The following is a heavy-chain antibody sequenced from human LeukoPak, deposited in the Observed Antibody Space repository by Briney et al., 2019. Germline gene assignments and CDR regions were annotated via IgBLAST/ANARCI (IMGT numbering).Heavy chain of an antibody. V-gene: IGHV4-34*01. CDR3: ARAVVPSLFDY. Sequence: SETLSLTCAVYGVSFSGYYWSWIRQPPGKGLEWIGEINHSGSTYYNPSLKSRVTISVDRSKNQFSLKLSSVTAADTAVYYCARAVVPSLFDYWGQGTLVTVSS. CDR1: GVSFSGYY. CDR2: INHSGST. D-gene: IGHD4-23*01. J-gene: IGHJ4*02.